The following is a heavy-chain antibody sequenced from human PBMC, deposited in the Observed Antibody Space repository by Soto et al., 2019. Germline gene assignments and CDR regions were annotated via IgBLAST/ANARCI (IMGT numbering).Heavy chain of an antibody. CDR3: ARSSYSSSSKAFDI. CDR2: IIPILAIT. Sequence: QVQLVQSGAEVKTPGSSVNVSCKASGGTFSSYTISWVRQAPGQGLEWVGRIIPILAITNYAQEFQGRVTITADKPTNTAYMELNSLRSEDTAVYYCARSSYSSSSKAFDIWGQGSMVTVSS. D-gene: IGHD6-6*01. J-gene: IGHJ3*02. CDR1: GGTFSSYT. V-gene: IGHV1-69*02.